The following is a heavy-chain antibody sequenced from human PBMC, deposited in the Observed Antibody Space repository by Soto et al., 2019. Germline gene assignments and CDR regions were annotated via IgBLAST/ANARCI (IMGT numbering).Heavy chain of an antibody. D-gene: IGHD3-22*01. CDR2: ISSSSSYI. J-gene: IGHJ4*02. Sequence: EVQLVESGGGLAKPGGSLRLSCAAYGYTFRSDSMNWVRQAPGKGLEWVSSISSSSSYIYYADSVKGRFTISRDNAKNSLYLQMNSLRAEDTAVYYCARVRLWLPTQSPIDYWGQGTLVTVSS. V-gene: IGHV3-21*01. CDR1: GYTFRSDS. CDR3: ARVRLWLPTQSPIDY.